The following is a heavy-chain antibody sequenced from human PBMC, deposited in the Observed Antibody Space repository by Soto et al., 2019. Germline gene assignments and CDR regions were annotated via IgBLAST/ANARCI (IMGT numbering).Heavy chain of an antibody. J-gene: IGHJ4*02. CDR2: ISYDGSNK. D-gene: IGHD1-1*01. Sequence: QVQLVESGGGVVQPGRSLRLSCAASGFTFSSYAMHWVRQAPGKGLEWVAVISYDGSNKYYADSVKGRFTISSDTSKNTLYLQMNSLRAEDTAVYYCASPRLSSDGTTPIDYWGQGTLVTVSS. CDR1: GFTFSSYA. V-gene: IGHV3-30-3*01. CDR3: ASPRLSSDGTTPIDY.